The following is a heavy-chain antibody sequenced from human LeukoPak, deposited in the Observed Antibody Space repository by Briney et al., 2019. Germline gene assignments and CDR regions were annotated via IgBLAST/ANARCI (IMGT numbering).Heavy chain of an antibody. D-gene: IGHD2-2*01. CDR1: GGSISPYY. CDR3: ARARGYCSSTSCSLDFGY. CDR2: IYYSGST. Sequence: SETLSLTCTVSGGSISPYYWSWTRQPPGKGLEWIGYIYYSGSTNYNPSLKSRVTISVDTSKNQFSLRLSSVTAADTAVYYCARARGYCSSTSCSLDFGYWGQGTLVTVSS. V-gene: IGHV4-59*01. J-gene: IGHJ4*02.